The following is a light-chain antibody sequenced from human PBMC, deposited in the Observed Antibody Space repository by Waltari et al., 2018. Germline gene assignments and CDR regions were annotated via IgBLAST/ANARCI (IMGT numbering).Light chain of an antibody. CDR3: STWDDGLYGVV. V-gene: IGLV1-44*01. CDR1: RSNIGRNS. Sequence: QSVLTQSPSASGPPGQSVTISCSGSRSNIGRNSVNWYQQLAGPAPKLLIYKNTERPSEVPDRFSGSKSGTSASLAISGLQSEDEGDYYCSTWDDGLYGVVFGGGTTVTVL. CDR2: KNT. J-gene: IGLJ3*02.